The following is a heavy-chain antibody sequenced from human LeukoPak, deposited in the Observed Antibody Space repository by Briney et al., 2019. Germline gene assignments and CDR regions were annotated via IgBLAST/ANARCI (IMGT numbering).Heavy chain of an antibody. CDR1: GFSFSSYA. D-gene: IGHD3-10*01. CDR3: AKGGGITLVRGVTVDY. CDR2: ISGSGAST. J-gene: IGHJ4*02. V-gene: IGHV3-23*01. Sequence: QTGGSLRLSCGASGFSFSSYAMSWVRQAPGKGLEWVSSISGSGASTYYADSVKGRFTISRDNSKNTLYLQMNSLRAEDTAVYSCAKGGGITLVRGVTVDYWGQGTLVTVSS.